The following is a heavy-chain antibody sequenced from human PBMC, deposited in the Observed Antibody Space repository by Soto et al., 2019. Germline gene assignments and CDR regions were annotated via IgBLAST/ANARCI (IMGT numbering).Heavy chain of an antibody. Sequence: QVQLVQSGAEVKKPGSSVKVSCKASGGTFSSYTISWVRQAPGQGLEWMGRIIPILGIANHAQKFQGRVTITADKSTSTAYMELSSLRSEDTAVYYCASNNGPGAFDIWGQGTMVTVSS. D-gene: IGHD2-8*01. CDR1: GGTFSSYT. CDR3: ASNNGPGAFDI. J-gene: IGHJ3*02. CDR2: IIPILGIA. V-gene: IGHV1-69*02.